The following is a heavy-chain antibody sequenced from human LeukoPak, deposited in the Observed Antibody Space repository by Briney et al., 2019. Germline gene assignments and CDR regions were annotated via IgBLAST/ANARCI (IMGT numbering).Heavy chain of an antibody. J-gene: IGHJ4*02. CDR2: IYTSGST. CDR1: GVSISSYF. CDR3: ARAGTSGGLCDY. Sequence: SETLSLTCTVSGVSISSYFWSWVRQPAGKGLEWIGRIYTSGSTKYNPSLQSRVTMSLDTSKKQLSLNLGSVPAADTAVYYCARAGTSGGLCDYWGQGILVTVSS. V-gene: IGHV4-4*07. D-gene: IGHD1-14*01.